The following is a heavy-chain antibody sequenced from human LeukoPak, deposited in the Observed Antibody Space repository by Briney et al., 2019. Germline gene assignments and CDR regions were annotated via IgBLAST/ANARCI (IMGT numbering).Heavy chain of an antibody. CDR2: ISGSGGST. Sequence: PGGSLRLSCAASGFTFSSYAMSWVRQAPGKGLEWVSAISGSGGSTYYADSVKGRFTISRDNSKNTLYLQMNSLKTEDTAVYYCTTDPAGDILTGYYTPFGYWGQGTLVTVSS. V-gene: IGHV3-23*01. CDR1: GFTFSSYA. CDR3: TTDPAGDILTGYYTPFGY. D-gene: IGHD3-9*01. J-gene: IGHJ4*02.